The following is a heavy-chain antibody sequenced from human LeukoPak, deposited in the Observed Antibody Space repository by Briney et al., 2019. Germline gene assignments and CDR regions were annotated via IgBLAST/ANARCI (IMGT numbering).Heavy chain of an antibody. CDR3: ARGRIAAAGTGPFDY. D-gene: IGHD6-13*01. V-gene: IGHV4-59*01. CDR2: IYYGGST. J-gene: IGHJ4*02. Sequence: SETLSLTCTVSGGSLSSYYWSWIRQPPGKGREWIGYIYYGGSTNYNPSLKSRVTISVDTSKNQFSLKLSSVTAADTAVYYCARGRIAAAGTGPFDYWGQGTLVTVSS. CDR1: GGSLSSYY.